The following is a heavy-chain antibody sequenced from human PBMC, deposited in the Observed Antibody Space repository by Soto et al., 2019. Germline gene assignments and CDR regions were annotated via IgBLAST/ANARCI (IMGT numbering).Heavy chain of an antibody. CDR1: GGSISSGGYY. V-gene: IGHV4-31*03. CDR3: ARAHGDYETTFDF. J-gene: IGHJ4*02. Sequence: QVQLQESGPGLVKPSQTLSLTCTVSGGSISSGGYYWSWIRQHPGKGLEWIGYINYSGSTYCHPSLKSRVTISVDTSKNPFSLKLNSVTAADTAVYYCARAHGDYETTFDFWGQGTLVTVSS. D-gene: IGHD4-17*01. CDR2: INYSGST.